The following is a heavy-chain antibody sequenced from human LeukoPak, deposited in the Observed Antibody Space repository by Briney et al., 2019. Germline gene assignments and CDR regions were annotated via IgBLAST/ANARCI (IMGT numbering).Heavy chain of an antibody. CDR1: GYTFTDYY. J-gene: IGHJ4*02. Sequence: ASVKVSCKASGYTFTDYYMHWVRQAPGQGLEWMGWINPNSGGTNYAQNFQGRVTMTRDTSISTAYMELSRLRSDDTAVYCCASGAGNWQTSKFDYWGQGTLVTVSS. CDR3: ASGAGNWQTSKFDY. CDR2: INPNSGGT. D-gene: IGHD1-1*01. V-gene: IGHV1-2*02.